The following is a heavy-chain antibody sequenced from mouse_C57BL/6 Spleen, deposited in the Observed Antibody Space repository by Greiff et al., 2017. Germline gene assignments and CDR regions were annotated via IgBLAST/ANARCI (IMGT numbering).Heavy chain of an antibody. CDR2: ISGGGGNT. V-gene: IGHV5-9*01. Sequence: EVKVEESGGGLVKPGGSLKLSCAASGFTFSSYTMSLVRQTPEKRLAWVATISGGGGNTYYPDSVKGRFTISRDNAKNTLYLQMSSLRSEDTALYYCARGLPNGNYFDYWGQGTTLTVSS. CDR1: GFTFSSYT. D-gene: IGHD2-10*01. CDR3: ARGLPNGNYFDY. J-gene: IGHJ2*01.